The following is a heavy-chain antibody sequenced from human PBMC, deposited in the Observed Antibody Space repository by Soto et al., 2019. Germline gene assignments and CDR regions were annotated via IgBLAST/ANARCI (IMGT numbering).Heavy chain of an antibody. D-gene: IGHD2-21*02. CDR3: ARDLWGYCGTDCYPLDV. CDR2: MYNTEST. V-gene: IGHV4-59*01. Sequence: SDTLSLTCTVSGGSISGYYWSWIRQPPGKGLEWIGYMYNTESTVYNPSFKSRVTISVDTSKNQFSLKLNSVTAADTAVYYCARDLWGYCGTDCYPLDVWGQGTTVTVSS. CDR1: GGSISGYY. J-gene: IGHJ6*02.